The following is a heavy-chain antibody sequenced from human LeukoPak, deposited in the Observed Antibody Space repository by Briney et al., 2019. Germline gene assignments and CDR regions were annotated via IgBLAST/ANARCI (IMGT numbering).Heavy chain of an antibody. CDR3: ARDPGYYDTSGYPAYFDY. CDR1: GGSINSGDYY. J-gene: IGHJ4*02. CDR2: IYYSGST. D-gene: IGHD3-22*01. V-gene: IGHV4-30-4*01. Sequence: SETLSLTCTVSGGSINSGDYYWSWIRQPPGKGLEWIGYIYYSGSTYYNPSLKSRVTISVDTSKNQFSLKLSSVTAADTAVYYCARDPGYYDTSGYPAYFDYWGQGTLVTVSS.